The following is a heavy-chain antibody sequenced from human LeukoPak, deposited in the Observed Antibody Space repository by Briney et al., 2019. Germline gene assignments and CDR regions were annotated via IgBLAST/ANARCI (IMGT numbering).Heavy chain of an antibody. CDR1: GYTFTSYG. J-gene: IGHJ4*02. CDR2: ISAYNGNT. Sequence: ASVKVSCKASGYTFTSYGISWVRQAPGQGLEWMGWISAYNGNTNYAQKLQGGVTMTTDTSTSTAYMELRSLRSDDTAVYYCARGRGVSYGSGSPYYFDYWGQGTLVTVSS. D-gene: IGHD3-10*01. CDR3: ARGRGVSYGSGSPYYFDY. V-gene: IGHV1-18*01.